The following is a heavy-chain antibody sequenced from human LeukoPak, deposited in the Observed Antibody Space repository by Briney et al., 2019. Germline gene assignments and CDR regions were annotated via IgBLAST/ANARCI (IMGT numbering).Heavy chain of an antibody. CDR3: ARLGYCSSTSCPQRVGWFDP. J-gene: IGHJ5*02. CDR2: ISSSSSYI. D-gene: IGHD2-2*01. Sequence: GGSLRLSCAASGFTFSSYSMNWVRQAPGKGLEWVSSISSSSSYIYYADSVKGRFTISRDNAKNSLYLQMNSLRAEDTAVYYCARLGYCSSTSCPQRVGWFDPWGQGTLVTVSS. CDR1: GFTFSSYS. V-gene: IGHV3-21*01.